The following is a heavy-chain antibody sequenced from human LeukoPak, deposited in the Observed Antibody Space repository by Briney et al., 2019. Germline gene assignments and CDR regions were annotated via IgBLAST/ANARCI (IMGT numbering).Heavy chain of an antibody. V-gene: IGHV3-48*01. Sequence: PGGSLRLSCGASGFTFSNYGMNWVRQAPGKGLEWISYISGSGFTIHYADSVKGRFTISRDNAKNSLYLQMNSLRAEDTAVYYCARGVPKTSYYYYYMDVWGKGTTVTVSS. CDR3: ARGVPKTSYYYYYMDV. CDR2: ISGSGFTI. CDR1: GFTFSNYG. D-gene: IGHD4-11*01. J-gene: IGHJ6*03.